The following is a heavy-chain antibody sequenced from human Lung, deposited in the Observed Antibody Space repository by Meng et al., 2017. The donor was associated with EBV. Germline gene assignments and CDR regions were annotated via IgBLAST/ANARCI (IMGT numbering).Heavy chain of an antibody. J-gene: IGHJ4*02. CDR3: AADPLLDDYGNSFDY. CDR1: GGSINSYY. Sequence: QVQLQESDPRMMKPSETLSLTYPVAGGSINSYYWHWIRQPAGKGLEWIGRFHTSGGTKYNPSLKSRVTMSVDMSKSQLSLNLNSVTAADTAVYYCAADPLLDDYGNSFDYWGQGTLVTVSS. V-gene: IGHV4-4*07. CDR2: FHTSGGT. D-gene: IGHD4-11*01.